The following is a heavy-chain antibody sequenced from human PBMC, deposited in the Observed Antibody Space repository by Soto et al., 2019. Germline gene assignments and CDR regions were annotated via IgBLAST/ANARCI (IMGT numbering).Heavy chain of an antibody. V-gene: IGHV3-23*01. J-gene: IGHJ4*02. CDR3: AMARWTQFYSFDS. Sequence: PGGSLRLSCAASGFTFSSYAMNWVRQAPGKGLEWVSGISGGGVSTYYADSVKGRFTISRDNSKNTLYLQMNSLRAEDTAVYYCAMARWTQFYSFDSWGQEPLLPVPS. D-gene: IGHD2-15*01. CDR2: ISGGGVST. CDR1: GFTFSSYA.